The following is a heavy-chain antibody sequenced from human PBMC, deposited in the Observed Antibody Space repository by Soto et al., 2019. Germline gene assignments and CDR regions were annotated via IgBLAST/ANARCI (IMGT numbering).Heavy chain of an antibody. V-gene: IGHV4-59*01. CDR2: IYYSGST. D-gene: IGHD3-10*01. CDR1: GGSISSYY. Sequence: SETLSLTCTVSGGSISSYYWSWIRQPPGKGLEWIGYIYYSGSTNYNPSLKSRVTISVDTSKNQFSLKLSSVTAADTAVYYCARGALFYVLGSYYNVQYYYYMAVWGKGTTVPVSS. CDR3: ARGALFYVLGSYYNVQYYYYMAV. J-gene: IGHJ6*03.